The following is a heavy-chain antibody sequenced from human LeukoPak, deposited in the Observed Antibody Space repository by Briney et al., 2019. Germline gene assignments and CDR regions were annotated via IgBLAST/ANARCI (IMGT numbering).Heavy chain of an antibody. J-gene: IGHJ5*02. V-gene: IGHV4-4*09. CDR1: GGSISSYY. D-gene: IGHD1-1*01. Sequence: PSETLSLTCTVSGGSISSYYWSWIRQPPGKGLEWIGYIYTSGSTNYNPSLKSRVTISVDTSKNQFSLKLSSVTAAGTAVYYCARPRTGTTSEANWFDPWGQGTLVTVSS. CDR2: IYTSGST. CDR3: ARPRTGTTSEANWFDP.